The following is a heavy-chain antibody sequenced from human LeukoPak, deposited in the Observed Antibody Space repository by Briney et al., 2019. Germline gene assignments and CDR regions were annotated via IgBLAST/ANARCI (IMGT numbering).Heavy chain of an antibody. CDR3: ARTDRPYSSRWYYAFDI. CDR1: GYTLTGYD. D-gene: IGHD6-13*01. V-gene: IGHV1-2*02. Sequence: ASVKVSCKASGYTLTGYDMRWVRQAPGQGLEWMGWINPNSGGTNYAQKFQGRVTMTRDTSISTAYMELSRLRSDDTAVYYCARTDRPYSSRWYYAFDIWGQGTTVTVSS. CDR2: INPNSGGT. J-gene: IGHJ3*02.